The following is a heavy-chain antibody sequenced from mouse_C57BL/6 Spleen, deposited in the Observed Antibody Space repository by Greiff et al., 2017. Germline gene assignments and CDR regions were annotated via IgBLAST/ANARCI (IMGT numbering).Heavy chain of an antibody. CDR3: AYYGSSPFAY. V-gene: IGHV1-82*01. CDR1: GYAFSSSW. CDR2: IYPGDGDT. J-gene: IGHJ3*01. Sequence: VQLQESGPELVKPGASVKISCKASGYAFSSSWMNWVKQRPGKGLEWIGGIYPGDGDTNYNGKFKGKATLTADKSSSTAYMQLSSLTSEDSAVYFCAYYGSSPFAYWGQGTLVTVSA. D-gene: IGHD1-1*01.